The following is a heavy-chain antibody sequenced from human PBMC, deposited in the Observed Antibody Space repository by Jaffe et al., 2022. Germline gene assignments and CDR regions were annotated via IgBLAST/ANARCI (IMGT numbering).Heavy chain of an antibody. CDR1: GFTFSSYA. J-gene: IGHJ4*02. Sequence: EVQLLESGGGLVQPGGSLRLSCAASGFTFSSYAMSWVRQAPGKGLEWVSAISGSGGSTYYADSVKGRFTISRDNSKNTLYLQMNSLRAEDTAVYYCAKVFGSHQGVMYYFDYWGQGTLVTVSS. V-gene: IGHV3-23*01. CDR3: AKVFGSHQGVMYYFDY. D-gene: IGHD3-16*01. CDR2: ISGSGGST.